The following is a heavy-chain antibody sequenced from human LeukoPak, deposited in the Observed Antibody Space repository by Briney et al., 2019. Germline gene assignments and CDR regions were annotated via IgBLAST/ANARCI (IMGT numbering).Heavy chain of an antibody. CDR1: GFTFSSYA. Sequence: GGSLRLSCTASGFTFSSYAMNWVRQAPGKGLEWVSGIGAGGTFTYYADSVKGRFTISRDNSKNTLYLQMNSLRAEDTAVYYCAKDNRKYDTSGYYYSYHDYWGQGTLVTVSS. CDR2: IGAGGTFT. D-gene: IGHD3-22*01. CDR3: AKDNRKYDTSGYYYSYHDY. V-gene: IGHV3-23*01. J-gene: IGHJ4*02.